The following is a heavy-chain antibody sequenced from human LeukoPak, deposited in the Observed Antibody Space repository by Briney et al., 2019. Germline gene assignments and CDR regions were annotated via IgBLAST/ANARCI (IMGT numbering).Heavy chain of an antibody. D-gene: IGHD4-17*01. J-gene: IGHJ4*02. Sequence: ASVKVSCKASGYTFTGYYIHWVRQAPGQGLEWLGWINPNSGGTNYAQKFQGRVTMTTDTSISTAYMELSRLRSDDTAVYYCARGWVAGMTTVTTNADYWGQGTLVTVSS. CDR2: INPNSGGT. V-gene: IGHV1-2*02. CDR1: GYTFTGYY. CDR3: ARGWVAGMTTVTTNADY.